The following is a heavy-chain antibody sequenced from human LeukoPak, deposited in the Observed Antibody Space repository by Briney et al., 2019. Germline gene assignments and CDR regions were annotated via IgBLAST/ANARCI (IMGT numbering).Heavy chain of an antibody. CDR3: ARDSLHNYGGTGYGYYFDY. Sequence: PGGSLRLSCAPSGFYFNIYEMIWVRQAPGKEPEWVSYISSSGSLVYYADSVKGRFTVSRDNAQKSLFLQMNGLRVEDTAMYYCARDSLHNYGGTGYGYYFDYWGQGTPVTVSS. J-gene: IGHJ4*02. D-gene: IGHD4/OR15-4a*01. V-gene: IGHV3-48*03. CDR1: GFYFNIYE. CDR2: ISSSGSLV.